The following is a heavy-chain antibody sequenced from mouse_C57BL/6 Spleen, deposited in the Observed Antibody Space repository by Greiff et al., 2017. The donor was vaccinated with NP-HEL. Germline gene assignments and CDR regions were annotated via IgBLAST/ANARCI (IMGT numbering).Heavy chain of an antibody. CDR2: IYPGGGYT. CDR3: ARSGIYYDYEGTGAMDY. D-gene: IGHD2-4*01. J-gene: IGHJ4*01. V-gene: IGHV1-63*01. CDR1: GYTFTNYW. Sequence: QVQLQQSGAELVRPGTSVKMSCKASGYTFTNYWIGWAKQRPGHGLEWIGDIYPGGGYTNYNEKFKGKATLTADKSSSTAYMQFSSLTSEDSAIYYCARSGIYYDYEGTGAMDYWGQGTSVTVSS.